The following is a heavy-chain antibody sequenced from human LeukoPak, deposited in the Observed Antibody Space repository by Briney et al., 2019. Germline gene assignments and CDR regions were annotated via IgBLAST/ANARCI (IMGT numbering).Heavy chain of an antibody. CDR2: ISGCGGST. CDR1: GFTFSSYA. Sequence: GSLRLSCAASGFTFSSYAMSWVRQAPGKGLEWVSAISGCGGSTYYADSVKGRFTISRDNSKNTLYLQMNSPRAEDTAVYYCAKDALYSGSYSCFDYWGQGTLVTVSS. D-gene: IGHD1-26*01. V-gene: IGHV3-23*01. CDR3: AKDALYSGSYSCFDY. J-gene: IGHJ4*02.